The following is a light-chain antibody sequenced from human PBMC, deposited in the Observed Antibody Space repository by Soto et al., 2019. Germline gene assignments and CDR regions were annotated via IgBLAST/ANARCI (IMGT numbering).Light chain of an antibody. Sequence: EMVMTESPGALALTPGERATLFCRASQSVRSSLAWYQQKPGQAPSIFIYDETQRATGTPARFSGGGSGIEFTLSIRSLAADYFAVYNRPSGREGLPFGGWDK. CDR3: PSGREGLP. V-gene: IGKV3-11*01. CDR2: DET. J-gene: IGKJ4*01. CDR1: QSVRSS.